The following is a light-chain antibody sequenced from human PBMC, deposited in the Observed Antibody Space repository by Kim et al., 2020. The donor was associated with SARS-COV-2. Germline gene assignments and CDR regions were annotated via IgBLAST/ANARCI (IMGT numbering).Light chain of an antibody. J-gene: IGLJ2*01. CDR1: SSDIGGDYY. V-gene: IGLV2-8*01. CDR3: TSYIGSHNFLV. CDR2: EVN. Sequence: QSALTQPPSASGSPGQSVTISCTGTSSDIGGDYYVSWYQQHPGKAPKLMIYEVNNRPSGVPDRFSGSKSGNTASLTIAGLQAEDEADYYCTSYIGSHNFLVFGGGTQLTVL.